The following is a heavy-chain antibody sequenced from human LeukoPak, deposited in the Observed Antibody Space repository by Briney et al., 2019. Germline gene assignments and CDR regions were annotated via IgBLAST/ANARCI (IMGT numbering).Heavy chain of an antibody. CDR3: ARDQAFHYDFWGGPGFDY. D-gene: IGHD3-3*01. J-gene: IGHJ4*02. V-gene: IGHV3-11*01. CDR1: GFTFSDYY. CDR2: ISSSGSTI. Sequence: GGSLRLSCAASGFTFSDYYMSWIRQAPGKGLEWVSYISSSGSTIYYADSVKGRFTISRDNAKNSLYLQMNSLRAEDTAVYYCARDQAFHYDFWGGPGFDYWGQGTLVTVSS.